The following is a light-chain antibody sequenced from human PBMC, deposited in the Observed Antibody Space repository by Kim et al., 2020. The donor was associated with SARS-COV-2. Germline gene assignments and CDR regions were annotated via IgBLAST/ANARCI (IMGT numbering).Light chain of an antibody. CDR2: DVT. V-gene: IGLV2-14*04. CDR3: SSYTANTSVI. J-gene: IGLJ2*01. CDR1: SGDVGSYNY. Sequence: GQSITISCTGTSGDVGSYNYVSWYQQHPGKAPKLMIYDVTRRPSGVSNRFSGSKSGNTASLTISGLQAEDEADYYCSSYTANTSVIFGGGTQLTVL.